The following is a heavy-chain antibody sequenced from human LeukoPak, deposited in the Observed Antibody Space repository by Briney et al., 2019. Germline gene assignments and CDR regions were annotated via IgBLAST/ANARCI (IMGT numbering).Heavy chain of an antibody. Sequence: GGSLRLSCAASGFTFSSYDMHWVRQAPGKGLEWVAVISYDGSNKYYADSVKGRFTISRDNSKNTLYLQMNSLRAEDTAVYYCAKGNSIAARSYFDYWGQGTLVTVSS. CDR2: ISYDGSNK. V-gene: IGHV3-30*18. D-gene: IGHD6-6*01. J-gene: IGHJ4*02. CDR1: GFTFSSYD. CDR3: AKGNSIAARSYFDY.